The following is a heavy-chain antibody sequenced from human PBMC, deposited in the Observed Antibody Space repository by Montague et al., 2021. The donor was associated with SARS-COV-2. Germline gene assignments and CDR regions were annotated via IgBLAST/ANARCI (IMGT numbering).Heavy chain of an antibody. CDR2: IHHGGST. J-gene: IGHJ6*03. Sequence: SETLSLTCAVHGGSFSTYSWNWIRQPPGKGLERIGEIHHGGSTNYNPSLKSRVTISADTSKNQFSLKLTSVAAAATAVYYCARLGDGVVPSPILGVGPYYAYYYVDVWGKGTTVTVSS. V-gene: IGHV4-34*01. CDR3: ARLGDGVVPSPILGVGPYYAYYYVDV. CDR1: GGSFSTYS. D-gene: IGHD3-10*01.